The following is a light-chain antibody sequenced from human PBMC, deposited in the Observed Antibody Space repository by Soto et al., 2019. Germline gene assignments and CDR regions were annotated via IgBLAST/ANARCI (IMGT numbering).Light chain of an antibody. V-gene: IGKV3-11*01. CDR1: QSVSSY. CDR3: QQRSNWPPA. J-gene: IGKJ3*01. CDR2: DAS. Sequence: EIVLTQSPATLSLSPGERATLSCRASQSVSSYLAWYQQKPGQAPRLLIYDASNRATGIPARFSGSGSGTDFTLSISSLEPDDFAVYYSQQRSNWPPAFGPGNKVDIK.